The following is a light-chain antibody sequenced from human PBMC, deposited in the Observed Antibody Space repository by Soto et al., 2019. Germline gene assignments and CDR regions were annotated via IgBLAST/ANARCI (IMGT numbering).Light chain of an antibody. CDR1: QEISTW. Sequence: DIQMTQSPSFLSSSVGDRVTITCRASQEISTWLAWYQQKPGRAPKILLFAASTLQSGDPSKFGGSGSGTDFTGTISSLQHQDSDPYYCQQADSTPLTVGGGTKV. CDR3: QQADSTPLT. CDR2: AAS. J-gene: IGKJ4*01. V-gene: IGKV1-12*01.